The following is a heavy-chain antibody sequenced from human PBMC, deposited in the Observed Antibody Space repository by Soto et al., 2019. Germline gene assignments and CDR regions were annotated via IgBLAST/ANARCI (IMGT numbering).Heavy chain of an antibody. D-gene: IGHD6-13*01. J-gene: IGHJ6*02. Sequence: QVQLQESGPGLVKPSGTLSLTCGVSGGSISRIXXXXXXXXXXXXGLEWIGEIDHSGSTKYNLSFKSRVTISVDKSKNQFSLKLSSVSVADTAVYYCARLAGDYYGIDVWGQGATVTVSS. CDR1: GGSISRIXX. CDR3: ARLAGDYYGIDV. CDR2: IDHSGST. V-gene: IGHV4-4*02.